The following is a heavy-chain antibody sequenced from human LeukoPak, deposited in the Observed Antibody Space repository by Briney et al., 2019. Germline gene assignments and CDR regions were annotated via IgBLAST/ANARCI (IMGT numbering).Heavy chain of an antibody. CDR2: IYTSGST. CDR1: GGSISSYY. J-gene: IGHJ6*02. V-gene: IGHV4-4*07. Sequence: PSETLSLTCTVSGGSISSYYWSWIRQPAGKGQEGIGRIYTSGSTNYNPSLKSRVTMSVDTSKNQFSLKLSSVTAADTAVYYCAKASVTTSKGYYYYGMDVWGQGTTVTVSS. D-gene: IGHD4-17*01. CDR3: AKASVTTSKGYYYYGMDV.